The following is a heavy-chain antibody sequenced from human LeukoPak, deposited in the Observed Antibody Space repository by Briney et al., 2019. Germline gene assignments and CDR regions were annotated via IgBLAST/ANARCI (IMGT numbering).Heavy chain of an antibody. CDR2: ISSDGEST. CDR3: VKAGGSGWDPFDY. D-gene: IGHD6-19*01. CDR1: GFTFSTYW. J-gene: IGHJ4*02. Sequence: GGSLRLSCEASGFTFSTYWIHWVRQAPGKGLLWVSRISSDGESTSYGDSVKGRFTFSRDNSKNTLYLQVNSLRAEDTAVYYCVKAGGSGWDPFDYWGQGTLVTVSS. V-gene: IGHV3-74*01.